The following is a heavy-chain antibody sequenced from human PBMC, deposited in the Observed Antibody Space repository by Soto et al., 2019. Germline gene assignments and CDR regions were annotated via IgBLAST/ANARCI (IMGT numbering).Heavy chain of an antibody. CDR3: ARAGLDDSSGYYYYYYYGMDV. Sequence: XGSLRGYCSASGVTCSSNTMHWVRQAPGKGLDWVAVISYDGSNKYYADSVKGRFTISRDNSKNTLYLQMNSLRAEDTAVYYCARAGLDDSSGYYYYYYYGMDVWGQGTKVTGS. CDR2: ISYDGSNK. V-gene: IGHV3-30-3*01. J-gene: IGHJ6*02. CDR1: GVTCSSNT. D-gene: IGHD3-22*01.